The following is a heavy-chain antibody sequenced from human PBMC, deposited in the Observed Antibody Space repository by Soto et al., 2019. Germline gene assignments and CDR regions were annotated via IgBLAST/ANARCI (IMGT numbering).Heavy chain of an antibody. V-gene: IGHV1-46*03. Sequence: GASVKVSCKASGYTFTSYYMHWVRQAPGQGLEWMGIINPSGGSTSYAQKFQGRVTMTRDTSTSTVYMELSSLRSEDTAVYYCARDLLPSDTLRYGEPSFDYWSQGTLVTVSS. J-gene: IGHJ4*02. CDR3: ARDLLPSDTLRYGEPSFDY. CDR2: INPSGGST. D-gene: IGHD4-17*01. CDR1: GYTFTSYY.